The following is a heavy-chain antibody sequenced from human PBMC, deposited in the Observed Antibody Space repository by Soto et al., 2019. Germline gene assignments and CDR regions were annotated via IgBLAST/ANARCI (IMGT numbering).Heavy chain of an antibody. V-gene: IGHV3-7*01. CDR2: IKQDGSEK. Sequence: TGGSLRLSCAASGFTFSSYAMSWVRQAPGKGLEWVANIKQDGSEKYYVDSVKGRFTISRDNAKNSLYLQMNNLRAEDTAVYYCAREGEQWLPSDYWGQGTLVTVSS. D-gene: IGHD6-19*01. CDR3: AREGEQWLPSDY. J-gene: IGHJ4*02. CDR1: GFTFSSYA.